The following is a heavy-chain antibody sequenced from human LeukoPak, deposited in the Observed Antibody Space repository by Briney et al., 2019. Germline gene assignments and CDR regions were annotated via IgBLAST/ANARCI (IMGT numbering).Heavy chain of an antibody. D-gene: IGHD3-9*01. V-gene: IGHV3-23*01. Sequence: PGGSLRLSCAASGFTFSNYAKSGVRQAPGKGLEWVSAVSGRGTSTYYTDSVKGRFTISRDNSKNTLYLQMNSLDAEDTAIYYRAKWGDYDFLTGCYDSDYWGQRTLVTVFS. J-gene: IGHJ4*02. CDR3: AKWGDYDFLTGCYDSDY. CDR1: GFTFSNYA. CDR2: VSGRGTST.